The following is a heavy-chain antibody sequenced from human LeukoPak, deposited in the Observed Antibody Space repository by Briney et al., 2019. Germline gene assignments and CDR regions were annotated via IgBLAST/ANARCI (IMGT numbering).Heavy chain of an antibody. D-gene: IGHD3-10*01. CDR3: AKEFGY. V-gene: IGHV4-4*08. CDR2: VYSSGNT. Sequence: PSETLSLTCTVSGGSISGDHWNWIRQPPGKGLEWIGYVYSSGNTNYNPSLKSRVTISIDTSKNQFSLKLSSVTAADTAVYYCAKEFGYWGQGTLVTVSS. J-gene: IGHJ4*02. CDR1: GGSISGDH.